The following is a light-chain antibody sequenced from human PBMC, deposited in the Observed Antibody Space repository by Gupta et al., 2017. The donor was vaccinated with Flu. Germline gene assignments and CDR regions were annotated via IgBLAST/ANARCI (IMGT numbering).Light chain of an antibody. J-gene: IGLJ1*01. Sequence: VTITCSRSSSNIGSNNVDWYRQEPGTAPELLVYGNSQRPSGVPDRFSGSKSGTSASLAISGLQSEDEADYYCAAWDDSLNGHYVFGTGTKVTAL. CDR1: SSNIGSNN. CDR3: AAWDDSLNGHYV. V-gene: IGLV1-44*01. CDR2: GNS.